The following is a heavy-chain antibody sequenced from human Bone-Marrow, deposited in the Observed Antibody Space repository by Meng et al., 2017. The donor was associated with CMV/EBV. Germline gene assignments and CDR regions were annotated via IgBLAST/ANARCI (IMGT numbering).Heavy chain of an antibody. CDR3: ARGDWNYELFDY. D-gene: IGHD1-7*01. V-gene: IGHV3-21*01. Sequence: SCAASGFTFSSYAMSWVRQAPGKGLEWVSAISGSSSYTNYADSVKGRFTISRDNAKNSLYLQMNSLRAEDTAVYYCARGDWNYELFDYWGQGTLVTAPQ. CDR2: ISGSSSYT. J-gene: IGHJ4*02. CDR1: GFTFSSYA.